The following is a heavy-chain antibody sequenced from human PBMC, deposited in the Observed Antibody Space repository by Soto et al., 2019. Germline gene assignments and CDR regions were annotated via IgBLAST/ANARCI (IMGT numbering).Heavy chain of an antibody. CDR1: GYSFTSYW. Sequence: GESLKISCEGSGYSFTSYWISWVRQMPGKGLEWMGRIDPSDSYTNYSPSFQGHVTISADKSISTAYLQWSSLKASDTAMYHCQSSTEGYYDSSAAPWGPVTLVTVS. J-gene: IGHJ5*02. V-gene: IGHV5-10-1*01. D-gene: IGHD3-22*01. CDR2: IDPSDSYT. CDR3: QSSTEGYYDSSAAP.